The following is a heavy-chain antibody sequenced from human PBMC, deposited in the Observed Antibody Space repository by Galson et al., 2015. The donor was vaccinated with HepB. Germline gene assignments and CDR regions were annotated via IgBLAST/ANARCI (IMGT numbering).Heavy chain of an antibody. V-gene: IGHV1-18*01. D-gene: IGHD4-17*01. Sequence: SVKVSCKASGYTFTSYGISWVRQAPGQGLEWMGWISAYNGNTNYAQKLQGRVTMTTDTSTSTAYMELRSLRSDDTAVYYCARVHYGDYVGFFDYWGQGTLVTVSS. CDR2: ISAYNGNT. J-gene: IGHJ4*02. CDR1: GYTFTSYG. CDR3: ARVHYGDYVGFFDY.